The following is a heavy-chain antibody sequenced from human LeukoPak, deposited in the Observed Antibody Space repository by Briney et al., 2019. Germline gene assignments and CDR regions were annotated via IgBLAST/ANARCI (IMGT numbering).Heavy chain of an antibody. Sequence: PSGTLSLTCAVSGGSISSSNWWSWVRQPPGKGLEWIGEVYHSGSTNYNPSLKSRVTISVDKSKNQFSLRLNSVTAADTAAYYCASTSGIIEMATMNYYFDSWGQGTLVTVSS. CDR1: GGSISSSNW. D-gene: IGHD5-24*01. V-gene: IGHV4-4*02. CDR3: ASTSGIIEMATMNYYFDS. J-gene: IGHJ4*02. CDR2: VYHSGST.